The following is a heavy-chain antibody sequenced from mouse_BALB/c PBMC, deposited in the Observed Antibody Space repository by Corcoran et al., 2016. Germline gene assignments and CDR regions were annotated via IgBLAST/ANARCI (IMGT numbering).Heavy chain of an antibody. V-gene: IGHV1-9*01. D-gene: IGHD2-14*01. Sequence: QVQLQQSGAELMKPGASVKISCKATGYTFSSYWIEWVKQRPGHGLEWIGEILTGSGSTNYNEKFKGKATFTADTSSNTAYMQLSSLTSEDSAVYYCARANYRYDGYYFDYWGQGTTLTVSS. CDR2: ILTGSGST. J-gene: IGHJ2*01. CDR1: GYTFSSYW. CDR3: ARANYRYDGYYFDY.